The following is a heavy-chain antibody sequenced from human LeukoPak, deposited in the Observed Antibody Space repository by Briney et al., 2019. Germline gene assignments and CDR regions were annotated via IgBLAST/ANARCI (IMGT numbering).Heavy chain of an antibody. V-gene: IGHV3-23*01. CDR3: AKGYFSLYYFDY. J-gene: IGHJ4*02. D-gene: IGHD2/OR15-2a*01. CDR1: GFSFSSYA. CDR2: ISGSGGST. Sequence: GGSLRLSCAASGFSFSSYAMTWVRQAPGRGLEWVSTISGSGGSTYYADSVKGRFPISRDNSKNTLYLQMNSLRAEDTAVYYCAKGYFSLYYFDYWGQGTLVTVSS.